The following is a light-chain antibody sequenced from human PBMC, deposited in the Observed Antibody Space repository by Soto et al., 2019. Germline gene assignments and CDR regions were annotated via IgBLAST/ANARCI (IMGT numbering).Light chain of an antibody. CDR3: QQAYSFPIT. CDR2: GAS. Sequence: DIQVTQSTSSVSASVGDIVTITCLASQDIAGYLAWYQHKPGRTPELLIHGASRLQSGVPARFSGSGSGTDFTLSINSLQPEDFATYYCQQAYSFPITFGQGTRLEV. J-gene: IGKJ5*01. V-gene: IGKV1D-12*01. CDR1: QDIAGY.